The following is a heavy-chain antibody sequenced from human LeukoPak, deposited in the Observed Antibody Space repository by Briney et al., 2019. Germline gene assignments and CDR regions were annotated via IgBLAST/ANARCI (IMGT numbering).Heavy chain of an antibody. CDR1: GFTFSSYA. V-gene: IGHV3-30-3*01. CDR3: ARPKGTSDAFDI. Sequence: GGSLRLSCAASGFTFSSYAMHWVRQAPGKGLEWVAVISYDGSNKYYADSVKGRFTISRDNSKNTLYLQMNSLRAEDTAVYYCARPKGTSDAFDIWGQGTMVTVSS. D-gene: IGHD1-14*01. J-gene: IGHJ3*02. CDR2: ISYDGSNK.